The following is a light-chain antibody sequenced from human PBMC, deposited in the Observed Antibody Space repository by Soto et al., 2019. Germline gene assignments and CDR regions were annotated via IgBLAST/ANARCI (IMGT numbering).Light chain of an antibody. CDR1: QGISSY. V-gene: IGKV1-9*01. CDR3: QQYNTYWT. J-gene: IGKJ1*01. CDR2: AAS. Sequence: DSQLTQCPALLSASVGDSVPTTSRASQGISSYLAWYQQEPGTAPKLLIYAASTLQSGVPSRFSGSGSGTEFTLTIRSLQPEDFATDYCQQYNTYWTFGQWTKVDIK.